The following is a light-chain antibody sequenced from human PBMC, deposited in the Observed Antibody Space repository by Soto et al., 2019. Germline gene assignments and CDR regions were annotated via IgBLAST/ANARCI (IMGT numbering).Light chain of an antibody. CDR1: QSVSSSY. CDR2: GAS. J-gene: IGKJ2*02. V-gene: IGKV3-20*01. CDR3: QQPRGT. Sequence: EIVLTQSPGTLSLSPGERATLSCRASQSVSSSYLAWYQQKPGQAPRLLIYGASSRATGIPDRFSGSGSGTDFTLTISRLEPEDFAEYYCQQPRGTFGQGNKLEIK.